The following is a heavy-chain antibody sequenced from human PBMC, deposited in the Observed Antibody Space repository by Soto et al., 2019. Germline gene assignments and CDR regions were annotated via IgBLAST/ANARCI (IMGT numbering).Heavy chain of an antibody. Sequence: SVKVSCKASGGTFSSYAISWVRQAPGQGLERMGGIIPTFGTANYAQKFQGRVTITADKSTSTAYMELSSLRSEDTAVYYCARDSPGFVQAAWGFDTWGQGTLVTVSS. CDR2: IIPTFGTA. V-gene: IGHV1-69*06. CDR3: ARDSPGFVQAAWGFDT. D-gene: IGHD2-2*01. CDR1: GGTFSSYA. J-gene: IGHJ5*02.